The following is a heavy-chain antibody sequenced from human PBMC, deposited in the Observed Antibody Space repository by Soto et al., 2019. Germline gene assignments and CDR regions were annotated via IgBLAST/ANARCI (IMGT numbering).Heavy chain of an antibody. V-gene: IGHV1-18*01. J-gene: IGHJ5*02. CDR2: ISPYNGNT. Sequence: QVQLVQSGAEVKKPGASVKVSCKASGYTFTNYGISWVRQAPGQGLEWMGWISPYNGNTNYAQMLQGRVTMTTDTSTNTAYMELRSLRSDDTAVYYCARDGRGTAMGFTAADWFDPWGQGTLVTVSS. CDR3: ARDGRGTAMGFTAADWFDP. CDR1: GYTFTNYG. D-gene: IGHD5-18*01.